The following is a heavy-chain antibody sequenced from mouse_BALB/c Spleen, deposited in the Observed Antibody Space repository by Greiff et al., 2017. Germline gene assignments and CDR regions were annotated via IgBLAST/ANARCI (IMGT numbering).Heavy chain of an antibody. D-gene: IGHD2-2*01. CDR2: ISNLAYSI. Sequence: DVMLVESGGGLVQPGGSRKLSCAASGFTFSDYGMAWVRQAPGKGPEWVAFISNLAYSIYYADTVTGRFTISRENAKNTLYLEMSSLRSEDTAMYYCARGGDGYDPWFAYWGQGTLVTVSA. V-gene: IGHV5-15*02. CDR3: ARGGDGYDPWFAY. CDR1: GFTFSDYG. J-gene: IGHJ3*01.